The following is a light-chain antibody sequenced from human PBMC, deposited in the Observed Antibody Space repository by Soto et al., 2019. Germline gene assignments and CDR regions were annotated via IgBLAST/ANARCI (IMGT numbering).Light chain of an antibody. Sequence: QSVLTQPASVSGSPGQSITISCTGTSSDVGGYNYVSWYQLHPGKAPKLIIYEVNNRPSGLSSRFSGSKSGNTASLTISGLQADDEGDYYCSSYTSDTSPYVFGTGTKVTVL. CDR2: EVN. CDR1: SSDVGGYNY. CDR3: SSYTSDTSPYV. J-gene: IGLJ1*01. V-gene: IGLV2-14*01.